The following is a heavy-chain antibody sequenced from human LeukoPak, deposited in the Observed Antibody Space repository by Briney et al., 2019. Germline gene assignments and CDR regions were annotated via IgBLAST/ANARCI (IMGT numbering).Heavy chain of an antibody. CDR1: GFTFSRSS. CDR3: ARLRYNDFWSGHWKYYYYMDV. Sequence: GGSLRLSCAASGFTFSRSSMNWVRQAPGKGLEWVANIKQDGSEKYYVDSVKGRFTISRDNAKNSLCLQMNSLRAEDTALYYCARLRYNDFWSGHWKYYYYMDVWGKGTTVTVSS. V-gene: IGHV3-7*01. CDR2: IKQDGSEK. J-gene: IGHJ6*03. D-gene: IGHD3-3*01.